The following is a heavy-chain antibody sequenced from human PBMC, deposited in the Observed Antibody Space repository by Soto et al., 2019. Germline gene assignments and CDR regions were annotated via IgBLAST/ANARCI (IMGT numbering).Heavy chain of an antibody. CDR1: GGSCGGLG. Sequence: ASVMLCVSWGVEGGSCGGLGGSWISQSPGKGLEGIGENTHSGRSSYNPSLKSRVPISVDTSKNQFSLELTSLTAADTAVYYCARGYLPGGNTFYFDYWGQGALVTVSS. CDR2: NTHSGRS. CDR3: ARGYLPGGNTFYFDY. D-gene: IGHD2-15*01. V-gene: IGHV4-34*01. J-gene: IGHJ4*02.